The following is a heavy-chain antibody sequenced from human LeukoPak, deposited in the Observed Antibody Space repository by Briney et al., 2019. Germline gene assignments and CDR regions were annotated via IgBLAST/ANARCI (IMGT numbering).Heavy chain of an antibody. CDR2: IKQDGSDK. CDR3: AREYDFWSGTDAFDI. V-gene: IGHV3-7*01. CDR1: GVTSTDSW. J-gene: IGHJ3*02. Sequence: GGSLRLSCEASGVTSTDSWMGWVRQAPGRGLEWVANIKQDGSDKNYVDSVKGRFTISRDNAKNSLYLQMNSLRAEDTAVYYCAREYDFWSGTDAFDIWGQGTMVTVSS. D-gene: IGHD3-3*01.